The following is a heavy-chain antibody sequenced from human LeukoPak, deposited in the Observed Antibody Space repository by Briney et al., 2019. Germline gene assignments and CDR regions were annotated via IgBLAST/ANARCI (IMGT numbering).Heavy chain of an antibody. CDR3: ARGRHYGDY. CDR2: ISSSGSTI. V-gene: IGHV3-48*03. Sequence: GGSLRLSCAASGFIFTTYEMNWVRQAPGKGLEWVSYISSSGSTIYYADSVMGRFTISRDNAKNSLYLQMNSLRAEDTAVYYCARGRHYGDYGGQGTLVTVSS. D-gene: IGHD1-1*01. J-gene: IGHJ4*02. CDR1: GFIFTTYE.